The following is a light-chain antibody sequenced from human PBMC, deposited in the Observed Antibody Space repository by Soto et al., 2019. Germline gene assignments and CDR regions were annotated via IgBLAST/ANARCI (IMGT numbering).Light chain of an antibody. J-gene: IGKJ5*01. CDR2: GAS. V-gene: IGKV3-20*01. CDR1: QSLSSAY. CDR3: QQYVISVT. Sequence: EIVLTQSPDTLSLSPGERATLSCRASQSLSSAYLVWYQQKPGQAPRLLIYGASNRATGIPERFSGSGSGTDFTLTISRLEPQDSAIYYCQQYVISVTFGQGTRLEIK.